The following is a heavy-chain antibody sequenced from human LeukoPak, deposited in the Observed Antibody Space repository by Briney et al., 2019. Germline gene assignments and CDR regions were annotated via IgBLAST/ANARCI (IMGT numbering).Heavy chain of an antibody. CDR3: ARDSPCHLDY. CDR1: GFTFSSHW. V-gene: IGHV3-7*03. CDR2: IKKDGSEK. J-gene: IGHJ4*02. Sequence: PGGSLRLSCAASGFTFSSHWMTWVRQAPGKGLEWVANIKKDGSEKYYVDSVRGRFTISRDNTKNSLFLQMNSLRADDTAVYFCARDSPCHLDYWGQGPLVTVS.